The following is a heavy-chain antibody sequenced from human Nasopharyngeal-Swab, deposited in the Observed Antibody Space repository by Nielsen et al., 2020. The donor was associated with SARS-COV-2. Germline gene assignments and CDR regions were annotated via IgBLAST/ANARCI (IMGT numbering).Heavy chain of an antibody. CDR3: AKGGSGSYPSDY. CDR1: GFTFSSYA. V-gene: IGHV3-23*01. J-gene: IGHJ4*02. D-gene: IGHD1-26*01. Sequence: GESLKISCAASGFTFSSYAMSWVRQAPGKGLEWVSAISGGGGSTYYADSVKGRFTISRDNSKNTLYLQMNSLRAEDTAVYYCAKGGSGSYPSDYWGQGTLVTVSS. CDR2: ISGGGGST.